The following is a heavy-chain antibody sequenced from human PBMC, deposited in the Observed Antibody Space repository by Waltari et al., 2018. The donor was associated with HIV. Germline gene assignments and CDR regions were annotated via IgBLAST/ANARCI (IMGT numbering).Heavy chain of an antibody. V-gene: IGHV3-7*01. CDR2: IKGDGTDK. J-gene: IGHJ4*02. CDR1: GFSFSSYW. Sequence: EVQLVESGGGLVQPGGSLRLSCAASGFSFSSYWMSWVRQAPGEGLEWVANIKGDGTDKSYVDSVKGRFTISRDNAKNSLYLQMNSLRAEDTAVYYCSLHLGKLSYPLNYWGQGTVVTVSS. D-gene: IGHD3-16*02. CDR3: SLHLGKLSYPLNY.